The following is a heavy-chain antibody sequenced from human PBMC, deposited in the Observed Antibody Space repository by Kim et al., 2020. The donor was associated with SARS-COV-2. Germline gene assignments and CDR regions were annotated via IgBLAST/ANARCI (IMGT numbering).Heavy chain of an antibody. CDR1: GFTVSASY. V-gene: IGHV3-53*01. Sequence: GGSLRLSCAASGFTVSASYLGWVRRAPGKGPEWVSILRRDGATHYADSVKGRFTISRDNSKNTLYLQLNSLRADDTAIYYCAREGDYYFDDWGQGTLVTVSS. J-gene: IGHJ4*02. CDR2: LRRDGAT. CDR3: AREGDYYFDD.